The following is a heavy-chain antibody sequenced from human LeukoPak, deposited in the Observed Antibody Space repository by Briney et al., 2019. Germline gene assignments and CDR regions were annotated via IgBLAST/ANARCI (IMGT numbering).Heavy chain of an antibody. D-gene: IGHD2-2*01. CDR1: GGSINGYH. CDR3: AGERNRSTSESVYYYMDV. J-gene: IGHJ6*03. CDR2: IYYSGST. Sequence: SETLSLTCSVSGGSINGYHWSWIRQPPGEGLEYIGFIYYSGSTNYNPSLKSRVTISVDTSKNQFSLKLSSVTAADTAVYYCAGERNRSTSESVYYYMDVWGKGTTVTVSS. V-gene: IGHV4-59*12.